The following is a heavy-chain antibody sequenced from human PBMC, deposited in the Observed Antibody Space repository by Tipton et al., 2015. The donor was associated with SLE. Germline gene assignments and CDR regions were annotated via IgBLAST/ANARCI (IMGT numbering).Heavy chain of an antibody. CDR3: ARLGYGDYDN. CDR2: IYTSGST. J-gene: IGHJ4*02. Sequence: TLSLTCTVSGGSISSYYWSWIRQSPGKGLEWIGYIYTSGSTNYNPSLKSRVTISADTSKNQFSLKLSSVTAADTAVYYCARLGYGDYDNWGQGTLVTVSS. V-gene: IGHV4-4*08. D-gene: IGHD4-17*01. CDR1: GGSISSYY.